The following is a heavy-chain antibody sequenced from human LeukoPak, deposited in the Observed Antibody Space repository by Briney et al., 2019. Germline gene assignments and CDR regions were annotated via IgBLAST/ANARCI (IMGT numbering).Heavy chain of an antibody. Sequence: GASVKVSCKASGGTFSSYAISWVRQAPGQGLEWMGRIIPILGIANYAQKFQGRVTITADKSTSTAYMELSSLRSEDTAVYYCARSREVVPAAADVWGQGTTVTVSS. D-gene: IGHD2-2*01. V-gene: IGHV1-69*04. CDR2: IIPILGIA. CDR1: GGTFSSYA. J-gene: IGHJ6*02. CDR3: ARSREVVPAAADV.